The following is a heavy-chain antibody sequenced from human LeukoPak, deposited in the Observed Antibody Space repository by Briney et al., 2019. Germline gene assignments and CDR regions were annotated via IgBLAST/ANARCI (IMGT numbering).Heavy chain of an antibody. Sequence: ASVKVSCKASDYTFTGYYMHWVRQAPGQGLEWMGWINPNSGGTNYAQKFQGRVTMTRDTSISTAYMELSRLRSDDTAVYYCARGYSSGWRPHDYWGQGTLVTVSS. CDR3: ARGYSSGWRPHDY. J-gene: IGHJ4*02. CDR2: INPNSGGT. V-gene: IGHV1-2*02. CDR1: DYTFTGYY. D-gene: IGHD6-19*01.